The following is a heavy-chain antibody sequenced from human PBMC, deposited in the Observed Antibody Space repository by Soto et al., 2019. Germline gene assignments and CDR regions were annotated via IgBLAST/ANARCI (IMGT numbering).Heavy chain of an antibody. CDR1: GGSISSGDYY. J-gene: IGHJ4*02. Sequence: SETLSLTCTVSGGSISSGDYYWSWIRQPPGKGLEWIGYIYYSGSTYYNPSLKSRVTISVDTSKNQFSLKLSSVTAADTAVYYCARVYGSGSYYNAVGYWGQGTLVTVSS. D-gene: IGHD3-10*01. CDR3: ARVYGSGSYYNAVGY. V-gene: IGHV4-30-4*01. CDR2: IYYSGST.